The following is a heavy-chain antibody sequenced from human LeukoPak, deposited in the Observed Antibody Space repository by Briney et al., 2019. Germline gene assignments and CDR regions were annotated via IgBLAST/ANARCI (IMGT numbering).Heavy chain of an antibody. Sequence: GGSLRLSCAASGFTFSSYAMHWVRQAPGKGLEWVAVISYDGSNKYYADSVKGRFTISRDNSKNTLYLQMNSLRAEDTAVYYCARALLTYYYGSGARDEYPGYWGQGTLVTVSS. CDR3: ARALLTYYYGSGARDEYPGY. CDR1: GFTFSSYA. V-gene: IGHV3-30-3*01. J-gene: IGHJ4*02. CDR2: ISYDGSNK. D-gene: IGHD3-10*01.